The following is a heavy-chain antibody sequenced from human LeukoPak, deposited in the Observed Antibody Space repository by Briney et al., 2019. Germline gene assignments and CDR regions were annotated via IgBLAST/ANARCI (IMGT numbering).Heavy chain of an antibody. J-gene: IGHJ6*02. CDR2: INPSGGST. D-gene: IGHD2-15*01. Sequence: ASVKVSCKASGYTFTRYYMHWVRQAPGQGLEWMGIINPSGGSTSYAQKFQGRVTMTRDTSTSTVYMELSSLRSEDTAVYYCARDWGYCSGGSCYYGERGSGMDVWGQGTTVTVSS. CDR3: ARDWGYCSGGSCYYGERGSGMDV. V-gene: IGHV1-46*01. CDR1: GYTFTRYY.